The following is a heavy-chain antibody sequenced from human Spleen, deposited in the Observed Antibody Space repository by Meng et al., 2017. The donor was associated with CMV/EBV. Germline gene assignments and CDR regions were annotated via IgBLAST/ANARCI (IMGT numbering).Heavy chain of an antibody. CDR1: GGSFSGYY. J-gene: IGHJ4*02. Sequence: QGGAGRLKPSEAPSLNCAVYGGSFSGYYWSWIRQPPGKGLEWIGEINHSGSTNYNPSLKSRVTISVDTSKNQFSLKLTAADTAVYYCARELAAYFDWLLYEGTPVDWGQGTLVTVSS. CDR2: INHSGST. V-gene: IGHV4-34*01. CDR3: ARELAAYFDWLLYEGTPVD. D-gene: IGHD3-9*01.